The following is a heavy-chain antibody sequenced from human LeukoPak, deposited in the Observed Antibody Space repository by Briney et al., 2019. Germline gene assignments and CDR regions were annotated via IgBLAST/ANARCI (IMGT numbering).Heavy chain of an antibody. Sequence: GGSLRLSCAVAGFTFSSYSMTSVRQAPGKGLEWVSSISSSSSYIYYAGSVKGRFTISRDNAKNSLYLQMNSLRAEDTPVYYCARVIYYDTFDYWGQGTLVTVSS. CDR2: ISSSSSYI. V-gene: IGHV3-21*01. D-gene: IGHD3-22*01. CDR1: GFTFSSYS. J-gene: IGHJ4*02. CDR3: ARVIYYDTFDY.